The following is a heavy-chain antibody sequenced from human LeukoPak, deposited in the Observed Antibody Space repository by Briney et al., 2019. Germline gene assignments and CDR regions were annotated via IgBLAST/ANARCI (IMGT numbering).Heavy chain of an antibody. D-gene: IGHD4-17*01. Sequence: GRSLRLSCAASAFTLSSNYMSWVRQAPGNGLDWVSVIYSGGSTYYADSVKGRFTISRDNSKNTRYLQMNSLRAEETAVHYCAREYGAHWLDHWGQGPLVTVPS. CDR1: AFTLSSNY. J-gene: IGHJ5*02. CDR3: AREYGAHWLDH. V-gene: IGHV3-53*01. CDR2: IYSGGST.